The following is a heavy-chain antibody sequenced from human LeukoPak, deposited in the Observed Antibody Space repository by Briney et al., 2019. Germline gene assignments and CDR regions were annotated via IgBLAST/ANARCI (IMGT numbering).Heavy chain of an antibody. CDR3: AKDRRDLDAFDI. CDR1: GFHLNRHG. J-gene: IGHJ3*02. V-gene: IGHV3-23*01. Sequence: GSLRLPCSASGFHLNRHGKSWVPQAPGKGLEWVSAIRGSGSSTYYADSVKGRFTISRDNSKNTLYLQMNSLRAEDTAVYYCAKDRRDLDAFDIWGQGTMVTVSS. CDR2: IRGSGSST.